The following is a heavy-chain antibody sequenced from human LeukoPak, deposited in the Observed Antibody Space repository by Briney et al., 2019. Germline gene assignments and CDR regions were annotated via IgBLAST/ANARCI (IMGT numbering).Heavy chain of an antibody. J-gene: IGHJ6*04. CDR3: AKDGRGGMDV. Sequence: QPGGSLRLSCAASGFTFSSYGMHWVRQAPGKGLEWVAVISYDGSNKYYADSVKGRFTISRDNSKNALYLQMNSLRAEDTAVYYCAKDGRGGMDVWGKGTPVTVSS. V-gene: IGHV3-30*18. CDR2: ISYDGSNK. D-gene: IGHD1-1*01. CDR1: GFTFSSYG.